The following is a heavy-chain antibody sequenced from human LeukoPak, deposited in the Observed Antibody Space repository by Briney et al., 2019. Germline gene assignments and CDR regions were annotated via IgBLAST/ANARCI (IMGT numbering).Heavy chain of an antibody. CDR2: ITSSSSII. D-gene: IGHD4-17*01. Sequence: GGSLRLSCAASGFTFSSYSMNWVRQAPGKGLEWVSYITSSSSIIYYADSVKGRFTISRDNSKNTLYLQMNSLRAEDTAVYYCARDWARYGDYEGGAFDIWGQGTMVTVSS. J-gene: IGHJ3*02. CDR3: ARDWARYGDYEGGAFDI. CDR1: GFTFSSYS. V-gene: IGHV3-48*01.